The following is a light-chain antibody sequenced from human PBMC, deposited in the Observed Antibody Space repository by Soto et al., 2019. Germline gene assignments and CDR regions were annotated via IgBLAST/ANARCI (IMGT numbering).Light chain of an antibody. J-gene: IGKJ1*01. Sequence: DIQMTQSPSSLSASVGNRVTITCQASQDIATYLNWYQQKPGKAPNLLIYDASNLETGVPSRFSGGGSGTEFSLTISSLQPDDSATYYCQQYSTYSGTFGQGTKVDIK. CDR1: QDIATY. CDR3: QQYSTYSGT. V-gene: IGKV1-33*01. CDR2: DAS.